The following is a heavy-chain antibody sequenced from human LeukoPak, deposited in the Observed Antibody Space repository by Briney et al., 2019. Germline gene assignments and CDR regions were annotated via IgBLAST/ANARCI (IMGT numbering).Heavy chain of an antibody. D-gene: IGHD3-3*01. V-gene: IGHV4-4*02. CDR1: GGSISSSNW. Sequence: SETLSLTCAVSGGSISSSNWWSWVRQPPGKGLEWIGEIYHSGSTNYNPSLKSRVTISVDTSKNQFSLKLSSVTAADTAVYYCARGGDDFWSGYGWFDPWGQGTLVTVSS. CDR3: ARGGDDFWSGYGWFDP. CDR2: IYHSGST. J-gene: IGHJ5*02.